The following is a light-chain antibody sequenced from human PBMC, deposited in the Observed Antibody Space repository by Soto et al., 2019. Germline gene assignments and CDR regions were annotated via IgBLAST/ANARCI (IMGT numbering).Light chain of an antibody. CDR2: GSS. J-gene: IGKJ2*01. V-gene: IGKV3-20*01. CDR3: QQYGSSPPDT. Sequence: EVVLTQSPGTLSLSPGERATLSCRASQSVSNKYLAWYQQKPGQAPRLLIFGSSDRATGLPDRFSGSGSGTDFTITISRLETEDFAVYYCQQYGSSPPDTFGQGTKLEIK. CDR1: QSVSNKY.